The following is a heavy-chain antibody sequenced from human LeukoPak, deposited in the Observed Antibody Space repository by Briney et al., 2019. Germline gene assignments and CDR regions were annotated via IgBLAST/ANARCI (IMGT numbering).Heavy chain of an antibody. Sequence: ASVKVSCKASGYTFTGYYMHWVRQAPGQGLEWMGWINPNSGGTNYAQKFQGRVTMTRDTSISTAYMELSRLRSDDTAVYYCAREWRLLWFGELSNWFDPWGQGTLVTVSS. V-gene: IGHV1-2*02. D-gene: IGHD3-10*01. CDR2: INPNSGGT. CDR3: AREWRLLWFGELSNWFDP. CDR1: GYTFTGYY. J-gene: IGHJ5*02.